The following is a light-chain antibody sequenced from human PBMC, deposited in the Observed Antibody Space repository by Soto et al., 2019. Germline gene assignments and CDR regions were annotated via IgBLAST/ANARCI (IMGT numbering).Light chain of an antibody. J-gene: IGLJ3*02. CDR3: SSYTTNSTPWV. Sequence: QSALTQPASVSGSPGQSITISCAGTSSDVGAYNYVSWYQQHPGKAPKLIIYDVNYRPSGVSHRFSGSKSGDTASLTISGLQAEDEANYYCSSYTTNSTPWVFGGGTKVTVL. CDR1: SSDVGAYNY. V-gene: IGLV2-14*01. CDR2: DVN.